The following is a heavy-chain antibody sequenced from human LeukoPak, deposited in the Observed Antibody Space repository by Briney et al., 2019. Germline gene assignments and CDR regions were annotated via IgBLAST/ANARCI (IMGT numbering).Heavy chain of an antibody. CDR3: ARESSTLNYYYYYYMDV. D-gene: IGHD2-2*01. CDR2: INPNSGGT. CDR1: GYTFTGYY. V-gene: IGHV1-2*02. Sequence: ASVKVSCKASGYTFTGYYMHWVRQAPGQGLERMGWINPNSGGTNYAQKFQGRVTMTRDTSISTAYMELSRLRSDDTAVYYCARESSTLNYYYYYYMDVWGKGTTVTVSS. J-gene: IGHJ6*03.